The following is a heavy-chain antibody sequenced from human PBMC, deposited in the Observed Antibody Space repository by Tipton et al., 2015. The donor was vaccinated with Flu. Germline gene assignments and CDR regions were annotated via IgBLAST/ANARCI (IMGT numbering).Heavy chain of an antibody. Sequence: SGFTFSNYGMHWVRQAPGKGLEWVSFIRYDGSNSYDGTNKYYADSVKGRCTVFRDNSKNTLYLQMNSLRTEDTAVYYCARAWTTYDYLDYWGQGTLVTVSS. CDR3: ARAWTTYDYLDY. J-gene: IGHJ4*02. CDR1: GFTFSNYG. D-gene: IGHD1-14*01. V-gene: IGHV3-30*02. CDR2: IRYDGSNSYDGTNK.